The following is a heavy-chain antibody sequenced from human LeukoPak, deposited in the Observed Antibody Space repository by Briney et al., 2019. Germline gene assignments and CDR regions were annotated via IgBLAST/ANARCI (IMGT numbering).Heavy chain of an antibody. V-gene: IGHV4-59*02. CDR3: ARGGWSLDF. J-gene: IGHJ4*02. CDR2: VHYSGSS. Sequence: SETLSLTCTVSGASVNDYYWTWIRQTPGKGLEWIGYVHYSGSSDFDPSLKSRVTMSLASTENQLSLKVTSVTAADTAVYYCARGGWSLDFWGQGTLVTVSS. CDR1: GASVNDYY.